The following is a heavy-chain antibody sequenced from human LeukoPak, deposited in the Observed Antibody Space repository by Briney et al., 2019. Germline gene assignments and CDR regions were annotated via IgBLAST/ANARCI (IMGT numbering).Heavy chain of an antibody. Sequence: PGGSMRLSCAASGFTVSSNYMSWVRQAPGKGLEWVSVTYSGGSTYYADSVKGRFTISRDNSKNTLYLQMNSLRAEDTAVYYCARWYYDILTGYSTGYFDYWGQGTLVTVSS. CDR1: GFTVSSNY. CDR2: TYSGGST. CDR3: ARWYYDILTGYSTGYFDY. J-gene: IGHJ4*02. D-gene: IGHD3-9*01. V-gene: IGHV3-66*01.